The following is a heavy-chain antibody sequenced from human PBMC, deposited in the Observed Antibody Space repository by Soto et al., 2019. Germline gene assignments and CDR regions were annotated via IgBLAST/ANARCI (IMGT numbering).Heavy chain of an antibody. CDR3: AYSITPVAY. D-gene: IGHD6-13*01. CDR1: GFTFSSYA. Sequence: EVQLLESGGGLVQPGGSLRLSCAASGFTFSSYAMSWVRQAPGKGLEWVSAISGSGGSTYYADSVKGRFTISRDNSKNTLQLQMTSLRGEDTAVFYCAYSITPVAYWGQGALVTVSA. V-gene: IGHV3-23*01. J-gene: IGHJ4*02. CDR2: ISGSGGST.